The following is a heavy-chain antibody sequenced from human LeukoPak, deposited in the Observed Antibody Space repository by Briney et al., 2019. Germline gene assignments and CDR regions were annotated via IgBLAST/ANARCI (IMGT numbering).Heavy chain of an antibody. CDR3: ARMRRIAARTFDY. V-gene: IGHV4-34*01. CDR2: INHSGST. CDR1: GGSFSGYY. J-gene: IGHJ4*02. Sequence: SETLSLTCAVYGGSFSGYYWSWIRQPPGKGLEWIGEINHSGSTNYNPSLKSRVTISVDTSKNQFSLKLSSVTAADTAVYYCARMRRIAARTFDYWGQGTLVTVFS. D-gene: IGHD6-6*01.